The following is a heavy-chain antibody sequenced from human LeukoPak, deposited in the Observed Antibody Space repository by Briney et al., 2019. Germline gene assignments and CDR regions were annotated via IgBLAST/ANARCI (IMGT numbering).Heavy chain of an antibody. J-gene: IGHJ3*02. Sequence: GGSLRLSCAASGFTFSSYWMHWVRQAPGKGLVWVSRINTDGSSTSYADSVKGRFTISRDNAKNTLYLQMNSLRAEDTAVYYCAREMIHHYYGSGSSAFDIWGQGTMVTVSS. CDR3: AREMIHHYYGSGSSAFDI. V-gene: IGHV3-74*01. CDR2: INTDGSST. D-gene: IGHD3-10*01. CDR1: GFTFSSYW.